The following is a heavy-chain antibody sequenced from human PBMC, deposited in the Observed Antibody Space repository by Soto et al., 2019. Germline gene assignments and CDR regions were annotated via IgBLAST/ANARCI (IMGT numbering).Heavy chain of an antibody. CDR1: GDTFTIFA. V-gene: IGHV1-69*12. CDR3: ARDLGSGYDPGDY. D-gene: IGHD5-12*01. Sequence: QVQLVQSGAELKKPGSSVKVSCKASGDTFTIFAISWVRQAPGQGLEWMGGIIPTIGTTNYAQRFQGRITITGDESTGTAYMELSSLKSADTAVYYCARDLGSGYDPGDYWGQGTLVTVSS. J-gene: IGHJ4*02. CDR2: IIPTIGTT.